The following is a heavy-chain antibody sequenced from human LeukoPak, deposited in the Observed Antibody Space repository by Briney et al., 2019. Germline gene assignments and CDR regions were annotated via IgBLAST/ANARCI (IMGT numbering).Heavy chain of an antibody. J-gene: IGHJ4*02. CDR2: IKQDGSEK. CDR1: GFTFSGYW. V-gene: IGHV3-7*01. D-gene: IGHD6-13*01. CDR3: ARGTIAAPGTDY. Sequence: PGGSLRLSCAASGFTFSGYWMHWVRQALGKGLEWVANIKQDGSEKHFADSVKGRFTISRDNAENSLYLQMNSLRAEDTAMYYCARGTIAAPGTDYWGQGTLVTVSS.